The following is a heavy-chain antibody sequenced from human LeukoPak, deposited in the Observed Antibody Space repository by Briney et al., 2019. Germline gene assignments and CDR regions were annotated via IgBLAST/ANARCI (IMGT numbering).Heavy chain of an antibody. CDR3: ARAWLPSEDAFDI. D-gene: IGHD5-12*01. CDR2: ISGSGGST. V-gene: IGHV3-23*01. J-gene: IGHJ3*02. Sequence: SGGSLRLSCAASGFTFSSYAMSWVRQAPGKGLEWVSAISGSGGSTYYADSVKGRFTISRDNSKNTLYLQMNSLRAEDTAVYYCARAWLPSEDAFDIWGQGTMVTVSS. CDR1: GFTFSSYA.